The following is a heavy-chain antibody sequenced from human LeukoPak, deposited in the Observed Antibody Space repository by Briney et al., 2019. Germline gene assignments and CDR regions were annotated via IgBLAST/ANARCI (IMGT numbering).Heavy chain of an antibody. J-gene: IGHJ4*02. CDR1: GYTFTSYG. CDR2: IIPIFGTA. CDR3: ASLRDGYPRY. D-gene: IGHD5-24*01. Sequence: SVKVSCKASGYTFTSYGISWVRQAPGQGLEWMGGIIPIFGTANYAQKFQGRVTITADESTSTAYMELSSLRSEDTAVYYCASLRDGYPRYWGQGTLVTVSS. V-gene: IGHV1-69*13.